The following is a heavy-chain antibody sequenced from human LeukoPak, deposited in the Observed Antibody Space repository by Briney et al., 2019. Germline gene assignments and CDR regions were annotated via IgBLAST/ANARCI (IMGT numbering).Heavy chain of an antibody. V-gene: IGHV3-23*01. CDR2: ISGSGGST. Sequence: GRSLRLSCAASGFTFSSYAMSWVRQAPGNGLEWVSAISGSGGSTYYADSVKGRFTISRDNSKNTLYLQMNSLRAEDTAVYYCARGVRGVILWGQGTLVTVSS. D-gene: IGHD3-10*01. CDR3: ARGVRGVIL. CDR1: GFTFSSYA. J-gene: IGHJ4*02.